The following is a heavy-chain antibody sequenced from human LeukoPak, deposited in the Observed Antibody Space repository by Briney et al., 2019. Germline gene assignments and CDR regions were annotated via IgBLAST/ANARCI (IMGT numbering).Heavy chain of an antibody. Sequence: GGSLRLSCAASGFTFSDYYMSWLRQAPGKGLEWVSYISSSGSTIYYADSVKGRFTIYRDNAKNSLYLQMNSLRAEDTAVYYCARRGYYDILTGYYPEPLYYFDYWGQGTLVTVSS. J-gene: IGHJ4*02. CDR3: ARRGYYDILTGYYPEPLYYFDY. CDR1: GFTFSDYY. CDR2: ISSSGSTI. D-gene: IGHD3-9*01. V-gene: IGHV3-11*04.